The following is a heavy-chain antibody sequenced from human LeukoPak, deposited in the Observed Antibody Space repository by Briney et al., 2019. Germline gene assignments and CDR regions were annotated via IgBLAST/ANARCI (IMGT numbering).Heavy chain of an antibody. Sequence: AGGSLRRSCAGSGFTFSSYAMNWVRQAPGKGLQWVSAISGSGSSTYYADSVKGRFTISRDNSKNPLYLQTNSLRAEDTAVYYCANPARTDYVDCWGQGTLVTVSS. J-gene: IGHJ4*02. CDR2: ISGSGSST. CDR1: GFTFSSYA. D-gene: IGHD1-14*01. V-gene: IGHV3-23*01. CDR3: ANPARTDYVDC.